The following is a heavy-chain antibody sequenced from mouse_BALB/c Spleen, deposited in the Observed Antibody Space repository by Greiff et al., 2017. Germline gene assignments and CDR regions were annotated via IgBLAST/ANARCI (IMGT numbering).Heavy chain of an antibody. J-gene: IGHJ2*01. V-gene: IGHV2-9*02. D-gene: IGHD1-1*01. Sequence: VKLVESGPGLVAPSQSLSITCTVSGFSLTSYGVHWVRQPPGKGLEWLGVIWAGGSTNYNSALMSRLSISKDNSKSQVFLKMNSLQTDDTAMYYCATPFYGSSFVFDYWGQGTTLTVSS. CDR1: GFSLTSYG. CDR2: IWAGGST. CDR3: ATPFYGSSFVFDY.